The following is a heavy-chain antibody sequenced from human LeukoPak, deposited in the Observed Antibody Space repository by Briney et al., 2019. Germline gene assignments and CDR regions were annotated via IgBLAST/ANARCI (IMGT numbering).Heavy chain of an antibody. CDR2: INHSGST. CDR3: ARLGSSSGWFDP. J-gene: IGHJ5*02. D-gene: IGHD6-6*01. CDR1: GGSFSGYY. V-gene: IGHV4-34*01. Sequence: SETLSLTCAVYGGSFSGYYWSWIRQPPGKGLEWIGEINHSGSTNYNPSLKSRVTISVDTSKNQFSLELSSVTAADTAVYYCARLGSSSGWFDPWGQGTLVTVSS.